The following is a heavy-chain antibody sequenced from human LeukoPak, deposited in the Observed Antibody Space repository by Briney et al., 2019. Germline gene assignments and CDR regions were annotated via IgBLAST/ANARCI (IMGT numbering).Heavy chain of an antibody. CDR1: GFPFSGST. D-gene: IGHD5-12*01. CDR3: TRHVDGTVRGFDP. Sequence: GGSLSLSCAASGFPFSGSTVHWVRQASGNGLEWVGHINSKTHNYATAYAASVNGRFTISRDDSKNTAYLQMNSLKTEDTALYFCTRHVDGTVRGFDPWGQGTLVTVSS. V-gene: IGHV3-73*01. CDR2: INSKTHNYAT. J-gene: IGHJ5*02.